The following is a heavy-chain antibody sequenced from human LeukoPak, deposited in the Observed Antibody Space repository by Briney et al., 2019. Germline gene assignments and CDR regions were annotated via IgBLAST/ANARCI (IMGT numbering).Heavy chain of an antibody. V-gene: IGHV3-20*04. CDR1: GFTYDDYG. CDR2: INWNGGST. D-gene: IGHD4-17*01. J-gene: IGHJ4*02. CDR3: ARHRGTYYGAYGLPFDL. Sequence: GGSLRLSCAACGFTYDDYGMSWVRQAPGKGLEWVSGINWNGGSTGYADSVKGRFTISRDNAKNSLYLQMNSLRAEDTDLYYCARHRGTYYGAYGLPFDLWRQGTLVTVSS.